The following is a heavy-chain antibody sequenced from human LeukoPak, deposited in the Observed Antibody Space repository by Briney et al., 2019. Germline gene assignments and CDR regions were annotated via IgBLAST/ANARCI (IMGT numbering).Heavy chain of an antibody. Sequence: SETLSLTCTVSGGSISSYYWSWIRQPAGKGLEWIGRIYTSGSTNCNPSLKSRVTMSVDTSKNQFSLKLSSVTAADTAVYYCARDRVVGATNWFDPWGQGTLVTVSS. CDR1: GGSISSYY. V-gene: IGHV4-4*07. CDR2: IYTSGST. CDR3: ARDRVVGATNWFDP. J-gene: IGHJ5*02. D-gene: IGHD1-26*01.